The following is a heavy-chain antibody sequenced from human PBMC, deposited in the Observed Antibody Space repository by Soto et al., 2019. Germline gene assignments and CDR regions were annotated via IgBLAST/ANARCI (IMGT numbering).Heavy chain of an antibody. J-gene: IGHJ4*02. Sequence: QVQLVQSGAEVKKPGSSVTVSCKASGASFYSYTINWVRQAPGQGLEWMGGIVPVSGTPTYSQKFQGRVTITADEPTSTAYMELSSLRSEDTAVYYCARDRWVTARMPGASGDWGQGTLVTVSS. CDR3: ARDRWVTARMPGASGD. CDR1: GASFYSYT. V-gene: IGHV1-69*01. D-gene: IGHD2-21*02. CDR2: IVPVSGTP.